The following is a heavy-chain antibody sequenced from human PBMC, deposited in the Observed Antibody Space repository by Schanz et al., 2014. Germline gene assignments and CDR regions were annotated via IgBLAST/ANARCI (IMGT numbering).Heavy chain of an antibody. CDR3: ARDPSGSYGWFDP. Sequence: QVQLVESGGGVVQPGRSLRLSCAASGFIFSGYAMIWVRQAPGKGLEWVAVITYDGSNKYYADSVKGRFTISRDNSKNTLYLQMNSLRAEDTAVYYCARDPSGSYGWFDPWGQGTLVTVSS. CDR1: GFIFSGYA. J-gene: IGHJ5*02. D-gene: IGHD1-26*01. CDR2: ITYDGSNK. V-gene: IGHV3-30*04.